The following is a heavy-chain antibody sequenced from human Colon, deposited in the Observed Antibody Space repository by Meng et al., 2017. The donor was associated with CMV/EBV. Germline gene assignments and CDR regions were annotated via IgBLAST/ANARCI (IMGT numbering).Heavy chain of an antibody. V-gene: IGHV3-48*04. Sequence: ETLSLTCAASGFTFSSYTMTWVRQAPGKGLEWVSFIGSNSSAIYYADSLKGRFTVSRDNANNSLFLQMDSLRAEDTAVYYCARLSGNSRMDVWGQGTTVTVSS. CDR3: ARLSGNSRMDV. J-gene: IGHJ6*02. D-gene: IGHD1-26*01. CDR1: GFTFSSYT. CDR2: IGSNSSAI.